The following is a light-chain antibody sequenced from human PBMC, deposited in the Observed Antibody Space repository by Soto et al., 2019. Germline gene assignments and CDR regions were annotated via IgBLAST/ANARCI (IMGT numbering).Light chain of an antibody. V-gene: IGKV3-15*01. CDR3: QQYNNWPPWT. Sequence: EIVMTQSPATLSVSPGERATLSCRAIQSVSSNLSCYQQKPGQAPKLLIYGASTRDTGIPARFSGSGSGTEFTLTIISLQSEDFAVYYCQQYNNWPPWTFGQGTKVEIK. J-gene: IGKJ1*01. CDR1: QSVSSN. CDR2: GAS.